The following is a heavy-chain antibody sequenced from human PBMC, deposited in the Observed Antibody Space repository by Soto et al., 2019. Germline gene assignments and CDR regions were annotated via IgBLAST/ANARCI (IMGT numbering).Heavy chain of an antibody. Sequence: QVQLQESGPGLVEPSQTLSLTCTVSAVSISNDGYFWTWIRQRPGKGPEWIGYISNSGSSFSNPALRSRLAFSIDTSKNQFSLKLTSMTAAETAIYYCASRVPRRSYLGVFDYGGHGTLVTVSS. CDR3: ASRVPRRSYLGVFDY. V-gene: IGHV4-31*03. CDR2: ISNSGSS. CDR1: AVSISNDGYF. D-gene: IGHD1-26*01. J-gene: IGHJ4*01.